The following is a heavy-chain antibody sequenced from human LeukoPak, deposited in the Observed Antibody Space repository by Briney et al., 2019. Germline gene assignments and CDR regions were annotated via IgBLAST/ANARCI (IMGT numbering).Heavy chain of an antibody. CDR3: ANIAAARGYFDY. D-gene: IGHD6-25*01. J-gene: IGHJ4*02. V-gene: IGHV4-4*07. CDR2: IYTSWST. Sequence: SETLSLTCTVSGGSTSSYYWSWIRQPARKGLEWIGRIYTSWSTNYNPSLKGRVAISVDKSKNQFSLKLSSVTAADTAVYYCANIAAARGYFDYWGQGTLVTVSS. CDR1: GGSTSSYY.